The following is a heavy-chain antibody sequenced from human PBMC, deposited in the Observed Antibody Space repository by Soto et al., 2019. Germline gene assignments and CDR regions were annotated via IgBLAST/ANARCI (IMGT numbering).Heavy chain of an antibody. V-gene: IGHV1-69*13. J-gene: IGHJ3*02. D-gene: IGHD3-22*01. CDR3: ARGDYYDSSGYSPGAFDI. CDR1: GGTFSSYA. CDR2: IIPIFGTA. Sequence: VASVKVSCKASGGTFSSYAISWVRQAPGQGLEWMGGIIPIFGTANYAQKFQGRVTITADESTSTAYMELSSLRSEDAAVYYCARGDYYDSSGYSPGAFDIWGQGTMVTVSS.